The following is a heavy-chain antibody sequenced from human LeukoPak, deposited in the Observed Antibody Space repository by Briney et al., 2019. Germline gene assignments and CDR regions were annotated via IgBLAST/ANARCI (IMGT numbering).Heavy chain of an antibody. Sequence: GGSLRLSCAASGFTFSSYSMNWVRQAPGEGLEWVSSISSSSSYIYYADSVKGRFTISRDNAKNSLYLQMNSLRAEDTAVYYCAKDVVGAINYFDYWGQGTLVTVSS. J-gene: IGHJ4*02. CDR3: AKDVVGAINYFDY. CDR1: GFTFSSYS. D-gene: IGHD1-26*01. CDR2: ISSSSSYI. V-gene: IGHV3-21*04.